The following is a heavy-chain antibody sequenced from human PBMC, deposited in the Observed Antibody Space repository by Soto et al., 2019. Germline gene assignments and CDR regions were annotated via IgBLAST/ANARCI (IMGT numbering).Heavy chain of an antibody. CDR1: GGSVSSQTHF. V-gene: IGHV4-61*01. D-gene: IGHD1-26*01. CDR2: VYYSGIT. J-gene: IGHJ4*02. Sequence: SETLSLTCSVSGGSVSSQTHFWSWVRQAPGKGLEWIGYVYYSGITNSNPSLKGRVTISADTSNNQIFLSLTSVTAADTAVYYCAREDMSGTYYFDSWGQGILVTVSS. CDR3: AREDMSGTYYFDS.